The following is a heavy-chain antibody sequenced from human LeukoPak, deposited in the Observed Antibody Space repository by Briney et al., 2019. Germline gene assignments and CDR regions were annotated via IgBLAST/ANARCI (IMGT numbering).Heavy chain of an antibody. D-gene: IGHD3-10*01. Sequence: VASVRVSCKASGGTFSSYAISWVRQAPGEGVEWRGGIIPIFGTANYAQKFQVRVTITPDESTTTAYMELSSLRSDDTAVYYCATYYGSGSYYNGYGMDVWGKGTTVTVSS. CDR1: GGTFSSYA. CDR3: ATYYGSGSYYNGYGMDV. V-gene: IGHV1-69*01. J-gene: IGHJ6*04. CDR2: IIPIFGTA.